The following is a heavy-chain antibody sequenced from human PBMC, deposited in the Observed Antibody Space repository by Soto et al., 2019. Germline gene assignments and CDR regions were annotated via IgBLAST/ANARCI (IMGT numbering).Heavy chain of an antibody. V-gene: IGHV3-74*01. CDR1: GFSFSSYW. D-gene: IGHD2-2*01. Sequence: VQLVESGGGLVRPGGSLRLSCAASGFSFSSYWMHWVRHAPGKGLVWVSRINSDGSSTTYADSVKGRFTISRDNAKNTLYLQMNSLTPEDTAVYYCAKGVPAATRYFQHWGQGTLVTVSS. CDR2: INSDGSST. J-gene: IGHJ1*01. CDR3: AKGVPAATRYFQH.